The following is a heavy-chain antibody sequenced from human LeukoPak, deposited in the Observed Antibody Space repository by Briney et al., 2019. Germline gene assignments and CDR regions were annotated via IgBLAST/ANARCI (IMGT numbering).Heavy chain of an antibody. J-gene: IGHJ4*02. V-gene: IGHV1-69*06. CDR2: IIPIFGTA. Sequence: SVKVSCKASGGTFSSYAISWVRQAPGQGLEWMGGIIPIFGTANYAQKFQGRVTITADKSTSTAYMELSSLRSEDTAVYYCARGRNYDFWSGYYYDYWGQGTLVTVSS. D-gene: IGHD3-3*01. CDR3: ARGRNYDFWSGYYYDY. CDR1: GGTFSSYA.